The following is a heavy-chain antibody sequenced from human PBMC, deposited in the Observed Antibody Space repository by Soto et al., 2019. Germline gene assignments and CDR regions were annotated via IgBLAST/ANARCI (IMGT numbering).Heavy chain of an antibody. V-gene: IGHV5-51*01. CDR2: IYPYDSDT. CDR1: EYSFTNYW. Sequence: PGESLKISCKGSEYSFTNYWIGWVRQMPGKGLEWMGIIYPYDSDTRYSPSFQGQVTISADKSISTVFLQWASLKASDTAVYFCARKDKSGYFNWFDPWGQGTLVTVSS. J-gene: IGHJ5*02. D-gene: IGHD3-22*01. CDR3: ARKDKSGYFNWFDP.